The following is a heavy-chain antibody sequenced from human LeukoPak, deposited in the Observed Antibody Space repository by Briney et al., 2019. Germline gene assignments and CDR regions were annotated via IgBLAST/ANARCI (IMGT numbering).Heavy chain of an antibody. CDR2: ITLDGSVI. Sequence: GGSLRLSCTASGFPFSSYWMTWVRQAPGKGLEWVANITLDGSVINYVDSVKGRFTISRDNAKNSLYLQMTNLRVEDTALYYCAKDSYSKGDYWGQGTLVTVSS. V-gene: IGHV3-7*01. J-gene: IGHJ4*02. D-gene: IGHD6-13*01. CDR3: AKDSYSKGDY. CDR1: GFPFSSYW.